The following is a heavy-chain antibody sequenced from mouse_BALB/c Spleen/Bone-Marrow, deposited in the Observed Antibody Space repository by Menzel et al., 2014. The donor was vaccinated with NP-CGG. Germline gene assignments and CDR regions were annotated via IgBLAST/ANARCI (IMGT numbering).Heavy chain of an antibody. CDR1: GFNIKDTY. CDR3: AMITTGAWFAY. CDR2: IDPANGNT. D-gene: IGHD2-4*01. J-gene: IGHJ3*01. V-gene: IGHV14-3*02. Sequence: EVQLQQSGAELVKPGASVKSSCTASGFNIKDTYMHWVKQRPEQGLEWIGRIDPANGNTKYDPKFQGKATITADTSSNTAYLQLSSLTSEDTAVYYCAMITTGAWFAYWGQGTLVTVSA.